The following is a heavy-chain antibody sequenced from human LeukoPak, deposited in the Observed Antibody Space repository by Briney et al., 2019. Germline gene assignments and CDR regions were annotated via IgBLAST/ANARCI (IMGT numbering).Heavy chain of an antibody. D-gene: IGHD3-22*01. CDR3: ARHVHVSMIVVILSDYFDY. J-gene: IGHJ4*02. Sequence: SETLSLTCAVYGGSFSGYSWSWVRQAPGKGLEWIGDINPSGSTNYNPSLKSRLTMSVDTSKNQFSLRLSSVTAADTAVYYCARHVHVSMIVVILSDYFDYWGRGTLVSVSS. CDR1: GGSFSGYS. CDR2: INPSGST. V-gene: IGHV4-34*01.